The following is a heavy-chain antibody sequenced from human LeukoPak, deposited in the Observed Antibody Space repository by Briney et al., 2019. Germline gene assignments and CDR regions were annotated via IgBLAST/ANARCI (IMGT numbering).Heavy chain of an antibody. J-gene: IGHJ1*01. CDR3: AHYHYEMGSFQH. D-gene: IGHD3-22*01. V-gene: IGHV2-5*01. CDR2: IYWNDDK. CDR1: GFSRSTSGVG. Sequence: SGPTLVKPTQTLTLTCTFSGFSRSTSGVGVGWIRQPPGKALEWLALIYWNDDKRYSPSLKSRLTITKDTSKNQLVLTTTNLDPVDTATCDCAHYHYEMGSFQHWGQGTLVTVSS.